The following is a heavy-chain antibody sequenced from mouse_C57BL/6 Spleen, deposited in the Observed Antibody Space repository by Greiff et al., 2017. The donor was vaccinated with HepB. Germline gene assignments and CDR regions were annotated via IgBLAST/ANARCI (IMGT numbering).Heavy chain of an antibody. J-gene: IGHJ2*01. CDR3: ARGGIYYYGSNYFDY. CDR1: GYTFTSYW. V-gene: IGHV1-52*01. Sequence: VQLQQSGAELVRPGSSVKLSCKASGYTFTSYWMHWVKQRPIQGLEWIGNIDPSDSETHYNQKFKDKATLTVDKSSSTAYMQLSSLTSEDSAVYYFARGGIYYYGSNYFDYWGQGTTLTVSS. D-gene: IGHD1-1*01. CDR2: IDPSDSET.